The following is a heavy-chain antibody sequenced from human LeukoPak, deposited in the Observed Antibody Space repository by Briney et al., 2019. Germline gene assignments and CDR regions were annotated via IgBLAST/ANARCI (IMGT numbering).Heavy chain of an antibody. CDR1: GFTVSSSNY. CDR3: ASQDVFRYHDY. J-gene: IGHJ4*02. Sequence: GGSLRLSCAASGFTVSSSNYMNWVRQAPGKGLEWVSYSSSSGTTIYYAESVKGRFTISRDNAKNSLHLQMNSLRAEDTAVYYCASQDVFRYHDYWGQGTLVTVSS. V-gene: IGHV3-48*03. D-gene: IGHD2-2*01. CDR2: SSSSGTTI.